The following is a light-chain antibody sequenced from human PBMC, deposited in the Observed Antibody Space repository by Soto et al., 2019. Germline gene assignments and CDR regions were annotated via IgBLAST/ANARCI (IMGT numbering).Light chain of an antibody. V-gene: IGKV1-9*01. CDR1: QGISSY. CDR2: AAS. Sequence: IQLTQSPSSLSASVGDRVTITCRASQGISSYLAWYQQKPGKAPKLLIYAASTLQSGVPSRFSGSGSGTAFTLTISSLQPEDVATYYCQQLNSYPRTFGQGTKVEIK. CDR3: QQLNSYPRT. J-gene: IGKJ1*01.